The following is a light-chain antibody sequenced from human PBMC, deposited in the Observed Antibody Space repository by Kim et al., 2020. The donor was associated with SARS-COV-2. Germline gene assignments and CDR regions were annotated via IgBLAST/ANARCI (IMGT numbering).Light chain of an antibody. Sequence: GQSVTVSCPGTSSDVGGYNYVSWYQKYPGTAPKLMIYNVNKRPSGVPDRFSGSKSGNTASLTVSGLQAEDEADYYCSSYAGRNNMVFGGGTQLTVL. CDR3: SSYAGRNNMV. V-gene: IGLV2-8*01. J-gene: IGLJ3*02. CDR1: SSDVGGYNY. CDR2: NVN.